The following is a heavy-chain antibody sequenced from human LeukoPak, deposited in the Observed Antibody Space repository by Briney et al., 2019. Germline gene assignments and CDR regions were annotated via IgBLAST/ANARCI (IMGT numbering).Heavy chain of an antibody. Sequence: PSETLPHTCAVYGGSFSGYYWSWIRQPPGKGLEWIGYIYYSGSTYYNPSLKSRVTISEDTPKNQFYLKLTPATAADTAVYYCARNWGAAGWDNYNGMDVWGQGTTVIVSS. CDR1: GGSFSGYY. CDR3: ARNWGAAGWDNYNGMDV. CDR2: IYYSGST. V-gene: IGHV4-34*01. D-gene: IGHD7-27*01. J-gene: IGHJ6*02.